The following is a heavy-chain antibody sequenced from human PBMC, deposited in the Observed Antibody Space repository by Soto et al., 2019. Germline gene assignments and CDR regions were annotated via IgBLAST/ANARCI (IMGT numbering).Heavy chain of an antibody. V-gene: IGHV4-31*03. CDR1: GGSISSGGYY. CDR2: IYYSGST. J-gene: IGHJ6*03. D-gene: IGHD3-10*01. Sequence: SETLSLTCTVSGGSISSGGYYCSWIRQHPGKGLEWIGYIYYSGSTYYNPSLKSRVTISVDTSKNQFSLKLSSVTAADTAVYYCARAPMVRGVIKGYYYYMDVWGKGTTVTVS. CDR3: ARAPMVRGVIKGYYYYMDV.